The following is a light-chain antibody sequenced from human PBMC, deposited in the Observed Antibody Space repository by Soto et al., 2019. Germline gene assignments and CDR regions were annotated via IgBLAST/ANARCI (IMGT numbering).Light chain of an antibody. CDR1: QSVRINY. CDR3: QQYGRSPRT. J-gene: IGKJ1*01. V-gene: IGKV3-20*01. CDR2: GAS. Sequence: EIALTQSPCTLSLSPGERATLSCSVSQSVRINYLAWYQQKPGQAPRLLIYGASNRASGIPDRFSGSGSGTDFTLTISRLEPEDFAVYYCQQYGRSPRTFGQGTKVDIK.